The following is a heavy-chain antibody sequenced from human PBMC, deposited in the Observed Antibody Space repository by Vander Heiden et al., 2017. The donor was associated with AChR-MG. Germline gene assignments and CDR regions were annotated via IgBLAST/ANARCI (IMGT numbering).Heavy chain of an antibody. V-gene: IGHV4-4*07. CDR3: ARDLRGYSGYDFLRTCAFDI. D-gene: IGHD5-12*01. CDR2: IYTSGST. Sequence: QVQLQESGPGLVKPSETLSLTCTVPGGSISSYYWSWIRQPAGKGLEWIGRIYTSGSTNYNPSLKSRVTMSGDTSKNQFSLKLSSVTAADTAVYYCARDLRGYSGYDFLRTCAFDIWGQGTMVTVSS. CDR1: GGSISSYY. J-gene: IGHJ3*02.